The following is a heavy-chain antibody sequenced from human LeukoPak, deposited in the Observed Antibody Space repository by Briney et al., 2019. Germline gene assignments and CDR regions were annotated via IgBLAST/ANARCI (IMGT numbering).Heavy chain of an antibody. V-gene: IGHV4-31*03. CDR2: IYYSGST. J-gene: IGHJ4*02. CDR1: GFSISGGGYY. Sequence: PSETLSLTCTVSGFSISGGGYYWSWIRQHPGKGLEWIGYIYYSGSTYYNPSLKSRVTISVDTTKNQFPLKLSSVTAADTAVYYCASGVDGSSGYYVDYWGQGTLVTVSS. D-gene: IGHD3-22*01. CDR3: ASGVDGSSGYYVDY.